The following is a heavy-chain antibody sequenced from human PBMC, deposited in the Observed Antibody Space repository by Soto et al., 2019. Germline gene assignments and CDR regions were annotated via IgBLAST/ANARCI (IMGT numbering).Heavy chain of an antibody. CDR1: GGSISSYY. D-gene: IGHD6-19*01. V-gene: IGHV4-59*01. CDR3: ARASGGAVAGTGYFDY. Sequence: SETLSLTCTVSGGSISSYYWSWIRQPPGKGLEWIGYIYYSGSTNYNPSLKSRVTISVDTSKNQFSLKLSPVTAADTAVYYCARASGGAVAGTGYFDYWGQGTLVTVSS. CDR2: IYYSGST. J-gene: IGHJ4*02.